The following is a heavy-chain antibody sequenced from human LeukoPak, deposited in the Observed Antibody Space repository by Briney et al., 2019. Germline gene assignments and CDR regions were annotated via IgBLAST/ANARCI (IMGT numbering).Heavy chain of an antibody. J-gene: IGHJ4*02. CDR1: GGSFSGYY. V-gene: IGHV4-34*01. D-gene: IGHD4-23*01. Sequence: SETLSLPCAVYGGSFSGYYWSWIRQPPGKGLEWIGEINHSGSTNYNPSLKSRVTISVDTSKNQFSLKLSSVTAADTAVYYCASLPYYGGNPAGVDYWGQGTLVTVSS. CDR2: INHSGST. CDR3: ASLPYYGGNPAGVDY.